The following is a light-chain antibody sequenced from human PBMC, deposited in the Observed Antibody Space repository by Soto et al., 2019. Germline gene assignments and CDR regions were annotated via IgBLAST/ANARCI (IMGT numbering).Light chain of an antibody. CDR3: QNYNNWPTWT. J-gene: IGKJ1*01. V-gene: IGKV3-15*01. Sequence: EIVMTQSPATLSVSPGERATVSCRASQSISSNLAWYQQKPGQAPRLLIYGASTRGTAIPARFSGSGSGTEFTLTINSLQSEDFAVYYCQNYNNWPTWTFGQGTKVEIK. CDR2: GAS. CDR1: QSISSN.